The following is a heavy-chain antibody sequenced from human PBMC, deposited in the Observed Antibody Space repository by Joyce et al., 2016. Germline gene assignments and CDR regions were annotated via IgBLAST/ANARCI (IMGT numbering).Heavy chain of an antibody. CDR1: GFTFSSYA. D-gene: IGHD2-2*03. Sequence: EVQLLESGGGLVQPGGSLSLSCAASGFTFSSYAMSWVRQAPGKGLEWVSAFSATGANTDFADSVKGRFTISRDDSKNTLFLQMNSLTAEDTAVYFCARGGYFEQFDYWGQGALVTVSS. CDR3: ARGGYFEQFDY. J-gene: IGHJ4*02. V-gene: IGHV3-23*01. CDR2: FSATGANT.